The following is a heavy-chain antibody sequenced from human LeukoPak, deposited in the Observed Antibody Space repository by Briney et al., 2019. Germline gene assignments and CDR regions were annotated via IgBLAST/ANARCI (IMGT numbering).Heavy chain of an antibody. CDR3: ARDRRWELPSPFDY. CDR2: ISYSGSS. Sequence: SETLSLTCIVSGDSISASTYYWGWIRQPPGKGLDWIGTISYSGSSYSNPSLKSRVTISVDTSKNQFSLKLSSVTAADTAVYYCARDRRWELPSPFDYWGQGTLVTVSS. V-gene: IGHV4-39*07. J-gene: IGHJ4*02. D-gene: IGHD1-26*01. CDR1: GDSISASTYY.